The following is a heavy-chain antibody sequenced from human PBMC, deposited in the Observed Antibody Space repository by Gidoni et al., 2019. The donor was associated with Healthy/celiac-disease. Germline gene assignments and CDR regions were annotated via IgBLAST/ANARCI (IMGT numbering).Heavy chain of an antibody. CDR1: GGSFSGYY. D-gene: IGHD5-18*01. J-gene: IGHJ4*02. CDR3: ARGPYGYSYGET. CDR2: INHSGST. Sequence: QVQLQQWGAGLLKPSETLSLTCAVYGGSFSGYYWSWIRQPPGKGLEWIGEINHSGSTNYNPSLKSRVTISVDTSKNQFSLKLSSVTAADTAVYYCARGPYGYSYGETWGQGTLVTVSS. V-gene: IGHV4-34*01.